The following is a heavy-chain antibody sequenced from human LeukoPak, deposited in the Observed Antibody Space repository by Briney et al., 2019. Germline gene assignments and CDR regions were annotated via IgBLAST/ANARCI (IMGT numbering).Heavy chain of an antibody. D-gene: IGHD1-26*01. CDR3: ATYIGSGSYYVFSY. CDR1: GGSFSNYA. Sequence: SVKVSCKASGGSFSNYAFSWVRQAPGQGLEWMGGIIYIMTTPNYAQKFQGRLTITADESTTTAYMELSSLRSEDTAVYYCATYIGSGSYYVFSYWGQGTLVTVSS. V-gene: IGHV1-69*13. CDR2: IIYIMTTP. J-gene: IGHJ4*02.